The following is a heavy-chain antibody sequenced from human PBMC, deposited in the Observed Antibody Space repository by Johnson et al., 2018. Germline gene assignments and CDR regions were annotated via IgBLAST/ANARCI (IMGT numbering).Heavy chain of an antibody. J-gene: IGHJ3*02. Sequence: QVQLVQSGAEVKKHGFSVKVCCKASGGTFSSYAISWVRQAPGPGLEWMGGIITLFGTANYAQKFQGRVTITADESTRTAYMELSSLRSEDTAVYYCGRAYFVEMATIFPACDIWGQGTMVTVSS. CDR2: IITLFGTA. D-gene: IGHD5-24*01. CDR1: GGTFSSYA. V-gene: IGHV1-69*12. CDR3: GRAYFVEMATIFPACDI.